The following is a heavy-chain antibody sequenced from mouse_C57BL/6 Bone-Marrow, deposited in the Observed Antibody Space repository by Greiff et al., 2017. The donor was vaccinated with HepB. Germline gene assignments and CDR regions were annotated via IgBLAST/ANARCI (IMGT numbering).Heavy chain of an antibody. Sequence: QVQLQQPGAELVKPGASVKLSCKASGYTFTSYWMQWVKQRPGQGLEWIGEIDPSDSYTNYNQKFKGKAPLTVDTSSSTAYMQLSSLTSEDAAVYYCARVGSNFWFAYWGQGTLVTVSA. CDR3: ARVGSNFWFAY. V-gene: IGHV1-50*01. J-gene: IGHJ3*01. CDR1: GYTFTSYW. CDR2: IDPSDSYT. D-gene: IGHD2-5*01.